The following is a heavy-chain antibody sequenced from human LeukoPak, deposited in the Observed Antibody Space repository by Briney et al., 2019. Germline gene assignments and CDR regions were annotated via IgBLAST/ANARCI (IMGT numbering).Heavy chain of an antibody. V-gene: IGHV3-64*01. CDR2: ISSNGGST. J-gene: IGHJ4*02. CDR1: GFSFRDYP. Sequence: GGSLRLSCAASGFSFRDYPMHWVRQAPGKGLESVSAISSNGGSTYYATSVKGRFTISRDNSKNTLYLQMCRLRPEDMAVYYFSRRGRDYGLDYWGQGTLVTVSS. CDR3: SRRGRDYGLDY. D-gene: IGHD4/OR15-4a*01.